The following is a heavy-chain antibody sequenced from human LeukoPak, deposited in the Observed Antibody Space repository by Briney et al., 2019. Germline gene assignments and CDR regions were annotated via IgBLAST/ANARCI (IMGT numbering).Heavy chain of an antibody. CDR1: GYTFTSYD. CDR3: ARGRFGIAAAGTDY. D-gene: IGHD6-13*01. CDR2: MNPNSGNT. J-gene: IGHJ4*02. V-gene: IGHV1-8*03. Sequence: ASVKVSCKASGYTFTSYDINWVRQATGQGLEWMGWMNPNSGNTGYAQKFQGRVTITRNTSISTAYMELSSLRSEDTAVYYCARGRFGIAAAGTDYWGQGTLVTVSS.